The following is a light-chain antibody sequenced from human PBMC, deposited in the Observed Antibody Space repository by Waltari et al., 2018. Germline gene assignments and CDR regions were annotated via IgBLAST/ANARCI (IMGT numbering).Light chain of an antibody. V-gene: IGKV1-39*01. Sequence: IQMTQSPSSLSASVGAGVTISCRTSQTISTYLNWYQQKPGKAPKLLIYAASTLETGVPSRFSGSGSGTDFTLTISSLHPEDFATYYCQQSYSNSRTFGQGTKVEIK. CDR1: QTISTY. CDR3: QQSYSNSRT. CDR2: AAS. J-gene: IGKJ1*01.